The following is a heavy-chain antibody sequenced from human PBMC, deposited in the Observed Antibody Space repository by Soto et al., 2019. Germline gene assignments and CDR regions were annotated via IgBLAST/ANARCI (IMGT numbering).Heavy chain of an antibody. Sequence: EVQLVESGGGLVQPGGSLRLSCAASGFTVSSDYMSWVRQPPGKGLEWVSVIYSGGITYYADSVKGRFTISRDNSKNTVYLQMNSLRVEDTAMYYCAREPPGIVPFDIWGQGTMVTVSS. CDR1: GFTVSSDY. CDR3: AREPPGIVPFDI. J-gene: IGHJ3*02. D-gene: IGHD2-21*01. CDR2: IYSGGIT. V-gene: IGHV3-66*01.